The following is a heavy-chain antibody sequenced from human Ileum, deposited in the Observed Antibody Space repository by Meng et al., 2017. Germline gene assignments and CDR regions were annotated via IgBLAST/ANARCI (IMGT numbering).Heavy chain of an antibody. CDR2: IHYTGST. D-gene: IGHD2-2*01. J-gene: IGHJ4*02. V-gene: IGHV4-31*03. CDR1: GGSIGSAAYY. CDR3: ARGVSAAGLFDN. Sequence: QVQLHESGPGLVKVSQTLSLTCTVSGGSIGSAAYYWTWIRQHPAKGLEWIGYIHYTGSTSYNPSLESRTSTSIDTSNNQFSLKVTSVTAADTAVYYCARGVSAAGLFDNSGPGPLVTVSS.